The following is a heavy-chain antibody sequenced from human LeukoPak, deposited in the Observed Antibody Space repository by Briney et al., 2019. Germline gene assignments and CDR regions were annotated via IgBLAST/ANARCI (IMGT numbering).Heavy chain of an antibody. J-gene: IGHJ6*02. Sequence: SVKVSCKASGYTFTSYDINWVRQAPGQGLEWMGRIIPILGIANYAQKFQGGVTITADKSTRTAYMELSSLRSEDTDVYYCARVWVVRGVALLPFTDYYYGMDVWGQGTTVTVSS. V-gene: IGHV1-69*04. CDR2: IIPILGIA. CDR1: GYTFTSYD. CDR3: ARVWVVRGVALLPFTDYYYGMDV. D-gene: IGHD3-10*01.